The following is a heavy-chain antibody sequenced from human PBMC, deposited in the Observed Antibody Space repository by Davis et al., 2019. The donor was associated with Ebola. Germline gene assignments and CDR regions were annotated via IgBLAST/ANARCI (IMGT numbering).Heavy chain of an antibody. D-gene: IGHD1-1*01. Sequence: PGGSLRLSCAASGFTFSSYAMHWVRQAPGKGLEWVAVISYDGSNKYYADSVKGRFTISRDNSKNTLYLQMNSLRAEDTAVYYCARGDKGTHVLFDYWGQGTLVTVSS. CDR1: GFTFSSYA. V-gene: IGHV3-30-3*01. CDR3: ARGDKGTHVLFDY. CDR2: ISYDGSNK. J-gene: IGHJ4*02.